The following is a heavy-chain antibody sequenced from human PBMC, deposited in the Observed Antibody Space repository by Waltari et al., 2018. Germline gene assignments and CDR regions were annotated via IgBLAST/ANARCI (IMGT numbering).Heavy chain of an antibody. CDR2: IYYIGGT. CDR1: GGSISSHS. CDR3: ARGEIYGMDV. Sequence: QVQLQESGPGLVKPSETLSLTCTVSGGSISSHSWSWIRQPPGKGLEWIGYIYYIGGTNYNPSLKSRVTISVETSKKQFSLKLSSVTAADTAVYYCARGEIYGMDVWGQGTTVTVSS. D-gene: IGHD3-16*01. J-gene: IGHJ6*02. V-gene: IGHV4-59*11.